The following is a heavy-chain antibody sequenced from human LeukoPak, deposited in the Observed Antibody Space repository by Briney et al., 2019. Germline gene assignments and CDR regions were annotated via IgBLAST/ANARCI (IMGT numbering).Heavy chain of an antibody. V-gene: IGHV3-23*01. CDR3: AKDSWLLWFGELAGLGWFDP. CDR1: GFTFSSYA. Sequence: GGSLRLSCAASGFTFSSYAMSWVRQAPGKGLEWVSTFSVSGGSTHYIDSVKGRFTISRDNSKSTLYLQMNSLRVEDTAVYYCAKDSWLLWFGELAGLGWFDPWGQGTLVTVSS. CDR2: FSVSGGST. J-gene: IGHJ5*02. D-gene: IGHD3-10*01.